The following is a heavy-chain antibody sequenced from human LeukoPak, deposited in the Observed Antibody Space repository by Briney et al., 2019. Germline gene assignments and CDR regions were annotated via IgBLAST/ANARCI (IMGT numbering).Heavy chain of an antibody. J-gene: IGHJ4*02. V-gene: IGHV4-59*08. CDR2: IYYSGST. Sequence: SETLSLTCTVSGGSISSYYWSWIRQPPGKGLEWIGYIYYSGSTNYNPSLKSRVTISVDTSKNQFSLKLSSVTAADTAVYYCARAIGGGILRYFDWLDYWGQGTPVTVSS. D-gene: IGHD3-9*01. CDR3: ARAIGGGILRYFDWLDY. CDR1: GGSISSYY.